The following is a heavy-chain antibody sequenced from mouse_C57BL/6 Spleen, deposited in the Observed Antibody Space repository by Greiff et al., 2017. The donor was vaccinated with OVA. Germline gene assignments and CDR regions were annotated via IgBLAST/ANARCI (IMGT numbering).Heavy chain of an antibody. CDR2: IYWDDDK. J-gene: IGHJ1*03. V-gene: IGHV8-12*01. CDR3: ARRGGKTTVAGWYFDV. CDR1: GFSLSTSGMG. Sequence: QVTLKESGPGILQSSQTLSLTCSFSGFSLSTSGMGVSWIRQPSGKGLEWLAHIYWDDDKRYNPSLKSRLTISKDTSRNQVFLKITSVDTADTATYYCARRGGKTTVAGWYFDVWGTGTTVTVSS. D-gene: IGHD1-1*01.